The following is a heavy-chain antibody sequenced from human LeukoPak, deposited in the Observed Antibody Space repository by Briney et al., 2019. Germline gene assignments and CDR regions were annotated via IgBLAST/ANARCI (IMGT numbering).Heavy chain of an antibody. CDR3: ARDRYYGSGSSYYYYGMDV. D-gene: IGHD3-10*01. CDR2: IWYDGSNK. V-gene: IGHV3-33*01. CDR1: GFTFSSYG. Sequence: PGGSLRLSCAASGFTFSSYGMHWVRQAPGKGLEWVAVIWYDGSNKYYADSVKGRFTISRDNSKNTLYLQMNSLRAEDTAVYYCARDRYYGSGSSYYYYGMDVWGQGTTVTVSS. J-gene: IGHJ6*02.